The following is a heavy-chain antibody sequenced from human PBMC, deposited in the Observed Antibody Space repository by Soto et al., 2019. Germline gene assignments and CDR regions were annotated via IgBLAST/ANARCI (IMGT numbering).Heavy chain of an antibody. D-gene: IGHD2-2*01. CDR2: ISYDGSNK. J-gene: IGHJ5*02. V-gene: IGHV3-30*03. CDR3: ATDRGRNEVVVNWFDP. Sequence: GGSLRLSCAASGFTFNSYGMHWVRQAPGKGLEWVAVISYDGSNKYYADSVKGRFTISRDNSKNTLYLQMNSLRAEDTAVYYCATDRGRNEVVVNWFDPWGQGTLVTVSS. CDR1: GFTFNSYG.